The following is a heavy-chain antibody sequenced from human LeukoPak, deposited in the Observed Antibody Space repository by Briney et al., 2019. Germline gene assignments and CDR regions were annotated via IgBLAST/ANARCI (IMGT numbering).Heavy chain of an antibody. CDR2: ISWNSGSI. J-gene: IGHJ2*01. CDR1: GFTFDDYA. CDR3: AKDRGLWFGERYFDL. D-gene: IGHD3-10*01. V-gene: IGHV3-9*01. Sequence: PGGSLRLSCAASGFTFDDYAMHWVRQAPGKGLEWVSGISWNSGSIGYADSVKGRFTISRDNAKNSLYLQMNSLRAEDTALYYCAKDRGLWFGERYFDLWGRGTLVTVSS.